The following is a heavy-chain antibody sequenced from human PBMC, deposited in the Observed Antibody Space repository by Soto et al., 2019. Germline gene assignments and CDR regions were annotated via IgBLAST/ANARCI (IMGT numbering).Heavy chain of an antibody. J-gene: IGHJ6*02. CDR3: ARERGYSKYYYYYYGMDV. CDR2: MWYDGSNK. D-gene: IGHD5-18*01. CDR1: GFTFSSYG. V-gene: IGHV3-33*01. Sequence: QVQLVESGGGVVQPGRSLRLSCAASGFTFSSYGMHWVRQAPGKGLEWVAVMWYDGSNKYYADSVKGRFTISRDISKNTLYLQMSSLRAEDTAVYYCARERGYSKYYYYYYGMDVWGQGPTVTVSS.